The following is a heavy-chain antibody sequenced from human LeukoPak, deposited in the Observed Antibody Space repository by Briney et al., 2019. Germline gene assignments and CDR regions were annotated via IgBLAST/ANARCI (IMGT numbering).Heavy chain of an antibody. J-gene: IGHJ4*02. CDR3: ATGSSGSGSFYNHFDC. Sequence: PGGSLRLSCAASGFTFSSYAIHWVRQAPGKGLEWVAVISSDGSNKYYADSVKGRFTISRDNSKNTLSLQMNSLRTEDTAVFYCATGSSGSGSFYNHFDCWGQGTLVTVSS. CDR1: GFTFSSYA. CDR2: ISSDGSNK. V-gene: IGHV3-30*03. D-gene: IGHD3-10*01.